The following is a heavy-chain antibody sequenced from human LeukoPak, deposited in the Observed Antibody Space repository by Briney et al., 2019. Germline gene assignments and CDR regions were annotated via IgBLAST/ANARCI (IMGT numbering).Heavy chain of an antibody. CDR3: ASSAGTAMVVY. Sequence: PSETLSLTCTVSGGSISRYYWSWIRQPPGKGLEWIGYIYYSGSTNYNPSLKSRVTISVDTSKNQFSLKLSSVTAADTAVYYCASSAGTAMVVYWGQGTLVTVSS. V-gene: IGHV4-59*01. CDR2: IYYSGST. J-gene: IGHJ4*02. D-gene: IGHD5-18*01. CDR1: GGSISRYY.